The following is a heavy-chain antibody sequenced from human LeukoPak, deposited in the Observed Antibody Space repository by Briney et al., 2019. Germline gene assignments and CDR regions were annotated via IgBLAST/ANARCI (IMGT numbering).Heavy chain of an antibody. J-gene: IGHJ4*02. CDR2: ISYDGSNK. CDR1: GFTFSSYG. V-gene: IGHV3-30*18. Sequence: GGSLRLSCAASGFTFSSYGMHWVRQAPGKGLEWVAVISYDGSNKYYADSVKGRFTISRDNSKSTLYLQMNSLRAEDTAVYYCAKVGIAVADVDYWGQGTLVTVSS. D-gene: IGHD6-19*01. CDR3: AKVGIAVADVDY.